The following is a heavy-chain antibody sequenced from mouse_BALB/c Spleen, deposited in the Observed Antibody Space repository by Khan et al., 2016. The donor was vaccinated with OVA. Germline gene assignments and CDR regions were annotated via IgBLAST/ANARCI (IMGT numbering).Heavy chain of an antibody. V-gene: IGHV1-9*01. Sequence: QVQLKESGAELMKPGASVKISCKATGYTFSSYWIEWVKQRPGHGLEWIGEILPGSGSNNYNEKFKGKATFTADTSSNTAYMQLSSLTSEDSAVYCCARGNYYGSSSWFGYWGQGTLVTVSA. D-gene: IGHD1-1*01. CDR3: ARGNYYGSSSWFGY. J-gene: IGHJ3*01. CDR1: GYTFSSYW. CDR2: ILPGSGSN.